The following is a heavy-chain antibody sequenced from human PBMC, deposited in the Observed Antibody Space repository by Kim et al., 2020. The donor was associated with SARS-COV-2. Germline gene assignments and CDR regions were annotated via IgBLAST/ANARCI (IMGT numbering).Heavy chain of an antibody. J-gene: IGHJ4*02. Sequence: NYHPTLKSRVTISVDMSKNQFSLKLKSVTAADTAVYYCARLRPKWLVTPDYWGPGTLVSVSS. CDR3: ARLRPKWLVTPDY. V-gene: IGHV4-34*01. D-gene: IGHD2-21*02.